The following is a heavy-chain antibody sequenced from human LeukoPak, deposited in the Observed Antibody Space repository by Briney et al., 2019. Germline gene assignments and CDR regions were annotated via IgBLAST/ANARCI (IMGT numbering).Heavy chain of an antibody. CDR3: ARDWRITMIVVGQTDAFDI. D-gene: IGHD3-22*01. CDR2: INPNSGGT. Sequence: ASVKVSCKASGYTFTGYYMHWVRQAPGQGLEWMGWINPNSGGTNYAQKFQGRVTMTRDTSISTAYMELSRLRSDDTAVYYCARDWRITMIVVGQTDAFDIWGQGTMVTVSS. CDR1: GYTFTGYY. J-gene: IGHJ3*02. V-gene: IGHV1-2*02.